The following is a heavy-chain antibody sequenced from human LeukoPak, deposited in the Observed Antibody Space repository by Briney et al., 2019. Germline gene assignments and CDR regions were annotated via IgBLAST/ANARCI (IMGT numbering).Heavy chain of an antibody. CDR3: ARTGIAAAGTIDY. V-gene: IGHV3-53*01. CDR2: IYTGGST. D-gene: IGHD6-13*01. Sequence: GGSLRLSCAASGFTVSSDYMTWVRQAPSKGLEWVALIYTGGSTYYADSVKGRFTISRDNSKNTLYLQMNSLRAEDTAVYYCARTGIAAAGTIDYWGQGTLVTVSS. CDR1: GFTVSSDY. J-gene: IGHJ4*02.